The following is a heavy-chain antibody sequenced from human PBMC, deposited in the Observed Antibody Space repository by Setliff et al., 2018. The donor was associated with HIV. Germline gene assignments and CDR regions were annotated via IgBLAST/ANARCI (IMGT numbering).Heavy chain of an antibody. Sequence: ASVKVSCKASGYTFTSHSIHWVRQAPGQRLEWMGWINAANGNTKYSQKFQGRVIITRDTSATTVYMELHSLRSEDTAVYYCARDIGTVWHNWFDPWGQGTLVTVSS. CDR3: ARDIGTVWHNWFDP. D-gene: IGHD3-16*02. CDR2: INAANGNT. CDR1: GYTFTSHS. J-gene: IGHJ5*02. V-gene: IGHV1-3*01.